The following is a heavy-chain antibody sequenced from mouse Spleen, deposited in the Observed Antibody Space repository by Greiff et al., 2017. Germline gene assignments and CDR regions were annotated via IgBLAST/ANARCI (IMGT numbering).Heavy chain of an antibody. CDR3: AREGPFTTAFYYAMDY. D-gene: IGHD1-2*01. CDR1: GYTFTSYW. J-gene: IGHJ4*01. CDR2: IDPSDSYT. Sequence: QVQLQQPGAELVRPGTSVKLSCKASGYTFTSYWMHWVKQRPGQGLEWIGVIDPSDSYTNYNQKFKGKATLTVDTSSSTAYMQLSSLTSEDSAVYYCAREGPFTTAFYYAMDYWGQGTSVTVSS. V-gene: IGHV1-59*01.